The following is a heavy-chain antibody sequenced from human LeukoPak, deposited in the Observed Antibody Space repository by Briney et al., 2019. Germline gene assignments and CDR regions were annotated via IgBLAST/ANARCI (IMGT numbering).Heavy chain of an antibody. CDR3: ARVLGAAVAATGENWFDP. J-gene: IGHJ5*02. V-gene: IGHV4-39*07. CDR1: GGSISSSSYY. D-gene: IGHD2-15*01. Sequence: SETLSLTCTVSGGSISSSSYYWGWIRQPPGKGLEWVGSIYYSGSTNYNPSLKSRVTISVDTSKNQFSLKLSSVTAADTAVYYCARVLGAAVAATGENWFDPWGQGTLVTVSS. CDR2: IYYSGST.